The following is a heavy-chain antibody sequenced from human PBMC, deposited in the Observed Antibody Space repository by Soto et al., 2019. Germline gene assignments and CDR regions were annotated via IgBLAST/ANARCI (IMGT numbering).Heavy chain of an antibody. CDR1: GYTLTELS. D-gene: IGHD3-3*01. J-gene: IGHJ6*03. V-gene: IGHV1-24*01. CDR2: FDPEDGET. CDR3: ARPYYDFWSGYYTYYYYYYMDV. Sequence: ASVKVSCKVSGYTLTELSMHWVRQAPGKGLEWMGGFDPEDGETIYAQKFQGRVTMTEDTSTDTAYMELSSLRSEDTAVYYCARPYYDFWSGYYTYYYYYYMDVWGKGTTVTVSS.